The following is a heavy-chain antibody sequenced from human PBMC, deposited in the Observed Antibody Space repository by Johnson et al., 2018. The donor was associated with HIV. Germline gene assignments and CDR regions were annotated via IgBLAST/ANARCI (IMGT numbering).Heavy chain of an antibody. Sequence: VLLVESGGGVVRPGGSLRLSCAASEFTFHDYGMSWVRQAPGKGLEWVEGINGNGDSTDYADSVKGRFTVSRDSAKNSLYLQMKSLRAEETALYYCARGCSVLQHLEWSFAAFDIWGQGTMVTVSS. CDR3: ARGCSVLQHLEWSFAAFDI. J-gene: IGHJ3*02. V-gene: IGHV3-20*04. CDR1: EFTFHDYG. D-gene: IGHD3-3*01. CDR2: INGNGDST.